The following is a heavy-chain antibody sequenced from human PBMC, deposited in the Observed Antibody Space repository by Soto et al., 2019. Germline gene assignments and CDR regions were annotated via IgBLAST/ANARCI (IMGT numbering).Heavy chain of an antibody. V-gene: IGHV4-34*01. Sequence: SETLSLTCAVYGGSFSGYYWTWIRQPPGTGLEWIGEINHSGSTNYNPSLKSRVTISVDTSKNPFSLKLSSVTAADTAVYYCARGSFPYCSGGSCYSGADWFDPWGQGTLVTVSS. J-gene: IGHJ5*02. CDR2: INHSGST. CDR3: ARGSFPYCSGGSCYSGADWFDP. CDR1: GGSFSGYY. D-gene: IGHD2-15*01.